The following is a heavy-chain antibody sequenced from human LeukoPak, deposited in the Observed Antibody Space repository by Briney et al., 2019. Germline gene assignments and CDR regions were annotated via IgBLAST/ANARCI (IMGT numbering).Heavy chain of an antibody. CDR3: ARDLWEDSGSHDAFDI. J-gene: IGHJ3*02. V-gene: IGHV6-1*01. D-gene: IGHD3-10*01. CDR2: TYYRSKWYN. CDR1: GDSVSSNSAA. Sequence: SQTLSLTCAISGDSVSSNSAAWNWMRQSPSRGLEWLGRTYYRSKWYNDYAVSVKSRITINPDTSKNQFSLQLNSVTPEDTAVYYCARDLWEDSGSHDAFDIWGQGTMVTVSS.